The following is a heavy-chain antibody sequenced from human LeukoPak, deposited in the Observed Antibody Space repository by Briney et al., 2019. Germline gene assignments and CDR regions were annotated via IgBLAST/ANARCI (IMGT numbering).Heavy chain of an antibody. J-gene: IGHJ5*02. D-gene: IGHD2-2*01. CDR1: GYTFTDYY. CDR3: ARGGAGSAAMFSWFDP. Sequence: ASVTVSFKASGYTFTDYYMHWVRPAPGQGVEWMGWINPNSGGTNYAQKFQGRVTMTRDTSISTAYMELSRLGSDDTAVYYCARGGAGSAAMFSWFDPWGQGTLVTVSS. CDR2: INPNSGGT. V-gene: IGHV1-2*02.